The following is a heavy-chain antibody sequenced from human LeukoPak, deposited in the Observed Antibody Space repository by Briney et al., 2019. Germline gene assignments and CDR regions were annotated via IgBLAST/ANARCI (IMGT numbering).Heavy chain of an antibody. Sequence: PGGSLRLSCAASGFTFSDYYMSWIRQAPGKRLEWVSSISSSSSYIYYADSVKGRFTISRDNAKNSLYLQMNSLRAEDTAVYYCARILAVAGPTYYFDYWGQGTLVTVSS. J-gene: IGHJ4*02. CDR1: GFTFSDYY. CDR2: ISSSSSYI. V-gene: IGHV3-11*06. CDR3: ARILAVAGPTYYFDY. D-gene: IGHD6-19*01.